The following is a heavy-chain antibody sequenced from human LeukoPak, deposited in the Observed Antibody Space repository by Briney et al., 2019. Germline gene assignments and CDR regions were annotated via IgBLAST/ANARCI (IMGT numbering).Heavy chain of an antibody. CDR2: ISGSGGST. CDR1: GFTFSSYA. Sequence: PGGSLRLSCAASGFTFSSYAMSWVRPAPGKGLEWVSAISGSGGSTYYADSVKGRFTISRDNSKNTLYLQMNSLRAEDTAVYYCAKYRVVYYYYYMGVWGKGTTVTVSS. J-gene: IGHJ6*03. CDR3: AKYRVVYYYYYMGV. D-gene: IGHD2-15*01. V-gene: IGHV3-23*01.